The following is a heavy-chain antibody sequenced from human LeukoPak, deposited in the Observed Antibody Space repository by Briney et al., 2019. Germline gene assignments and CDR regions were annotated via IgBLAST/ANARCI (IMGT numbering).Heavy chain of an antibody. CDR3: ASDVNGSGSDYYYYGMDV. CDR1: GYTFTVDY. CDR2: INPTSAGT. D-gene: IGHD3-10*01. Sequence: ASVSVSCKASGYTFTVDYMHGVRQAPGEGGEWRGWINPTSAGTTYAQNFQGTLTMTRDTSISTAYVELSRLRSDDTAVYYCASDVNGSGSDYYYYGMDVWGQGTTVTVSS. J-gene: IGHJ6*02. V-gene: IGHV1-2*02.